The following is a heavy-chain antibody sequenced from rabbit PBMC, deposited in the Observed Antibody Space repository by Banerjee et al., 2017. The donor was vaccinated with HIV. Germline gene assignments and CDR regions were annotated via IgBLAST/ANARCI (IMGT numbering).Heavy chain of an antibody. V-gene: IGHV1S40*01. CDR3: ARGDDTYVGYSGNGHATLDAFNP. Sequence: QSLEESGGDLVKPGASLTLTCTASGFSFSSSYYMCWVRQAPGKGLEWIGCIKTGSSGSTYYASWAKGRFTISKTSSTTVTLQMTSLTAADTATYFCARGDDTYVGYSGNGHATLDAFNPWGQGTLVTVS. J-gene: IGHJ2*01. CDR1: GFSFSSSYY. CDR2: IKTGSSGST. D-gene: IGHD4-2*01.